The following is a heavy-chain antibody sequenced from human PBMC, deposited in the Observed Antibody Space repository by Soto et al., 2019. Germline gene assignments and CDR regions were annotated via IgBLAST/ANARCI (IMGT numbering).Heavy chain of an antibody. J-gene: IGHJ6*02. CDR1: GFTFGDYA. CDR3: TRGRYSGSYYYYYGMDV. D-gene: IGHD1-26*01. V-gene: IGHV3-49*04. Sequence: GGSLRLSCTASGFTFGDYAMSWVRQAPGKGLEWVGFIRSKAYGGTTEYAASVKGRFTISRDDSKSIAYLQMNSLKTEDTAVYYCTRGRYSGSYYYYYGMDVWGQGTTVTVSS. CDR2: IRSKAYGGTT.